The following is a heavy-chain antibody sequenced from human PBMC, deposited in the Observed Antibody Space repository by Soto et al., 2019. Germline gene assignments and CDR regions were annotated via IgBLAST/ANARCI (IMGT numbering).Heavy chain of an antibody. CDR1: GLTFSRYA. Sequence: GGSLSLSCATSGLTFSRYAMSWVSQAPGKGLEWVSAISGSGGSTYYAHSVKGLFTISRDNSKNTLYLQMNSLRAEDTAVYYCAKVQKLSYYFDYSGQGTLVTVSS. D-gene: IGHD1-1*01. CDR2: ISGSGGST. V-gene: IGHV3-23*01. J-gene: IGHJ4*02. CDR3: AKVQKLSYYFDY.